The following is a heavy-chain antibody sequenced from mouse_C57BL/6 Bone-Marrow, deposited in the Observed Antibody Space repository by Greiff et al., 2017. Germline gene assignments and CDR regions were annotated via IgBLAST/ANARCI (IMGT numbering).Heavy chain of an antibody. Sequence: VQLKQSGTVLARPGASVKMSCKTSGYTFTSYWMHWVKQRPGQGLEWIGAIYPGNSDTSYNQKFKGKAKLTAVTSASTAYMELSSLTNEDSAVYYCTGLYGSTHWYFDVWGTGTTVTVSS. D-gene: IGHD1-1*01. CDR3: TGLYGSTHWYFDV. V-gene: IGHV1-5*01. CDR2: IYPGNSDT. J-gene: IGHJ1*03. CDR1: GYTFTSYW.